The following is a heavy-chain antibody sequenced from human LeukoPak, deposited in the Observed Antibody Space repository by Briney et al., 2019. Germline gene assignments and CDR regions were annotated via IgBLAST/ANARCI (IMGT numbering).Heavy chain of an antibody. J-gene: IGHJ4*02. V-gene: IGHV4-38-2*02. D-gene: IGHD3-3*01. CDR2: IYYSGST. Sequence: SETLSHTCTVSGYSISSGYYWGWIRQPPGKGLEWIGSIYYSGSTYYNPSLKSRVTISVDTSKNQFSLKLSSVTAADTAVYYCARVGYYDFWSGPDVLFDYWGQGTLVTVYS. CDR3: ARVGYYDFWSGPDVLFDY. CDR1: GYSISSGYY.